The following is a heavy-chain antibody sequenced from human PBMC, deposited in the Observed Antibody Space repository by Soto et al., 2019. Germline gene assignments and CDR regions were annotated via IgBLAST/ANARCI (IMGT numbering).Heavy chain of an antibody. D-gene: IGHD5-18*01. CDR3: TRVLGYTFEPGKTRYYAMDV. CDR1: GGTFSKDA. J-gene: IGHJ6*02. Sequence: QVPLVQSGAEVKKPGSSVTVSCKTSGGTFSKDALNWVRQAPGQGLEWMGLLIPVFGSPIYAQKFQGRIRIIADESTSTVFMDLSSLRSEATAVYYCTRVLGYTFEPGKTRYYAMDVWGQGTPVFVSS. CDR2: LIPVFGSP. V-gene: IGHV1-69*01.